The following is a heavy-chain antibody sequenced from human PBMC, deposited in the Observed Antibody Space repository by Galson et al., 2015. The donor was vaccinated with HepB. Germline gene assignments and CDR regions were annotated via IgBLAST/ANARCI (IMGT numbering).Heavy chain of an antibody. CDR2: TYYRSKWYN. D-gene: IGHD6-13*01. J-gene: IGHJ4*02. CDR3: ARDLASIAAAGTLFDY. Sequence: CAISGDSVSSHSAAWNWIRQSPSRGLEWLGRTYYRSKWYNDYAVSVKSRITINPDTSKNQFSLQLNSVTPEDTAVYYCARDLASIAAAGTLFDYWGQGTLVTVSS. CDR1: GDSVSSHSAA. V-gene: IGHV6-1*01.